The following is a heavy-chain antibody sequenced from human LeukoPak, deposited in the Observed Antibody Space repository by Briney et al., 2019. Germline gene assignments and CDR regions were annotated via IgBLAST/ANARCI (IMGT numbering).Heavy chain of an antibody. Sequence: SETLSLTCAVSGGSISSGGHSWSWIRQPPGKGLEWIGYISYSGNTYYNPSLKSRVTISVDTSKKQFSLKLSSVTAADTAVYYCARHVQQLVLIDYWGQGTLVTVSS. D-gene: IGHD6-13*01. CDR3: ARHVQQLVLIDY. V-gene: IGHV4-30-2*03. J-gene: IGHJ4*02. CDR1: GGSISSGGHS. CDR2: ISYSGNT.